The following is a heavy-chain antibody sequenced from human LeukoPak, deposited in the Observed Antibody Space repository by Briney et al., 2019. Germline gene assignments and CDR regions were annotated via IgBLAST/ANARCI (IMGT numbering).Heavy chain of an antibody. V-gene: IGHV3-48*01. CDR2: ISSSSSTI. CDR1: GFTFSSYS. CDR3: ARDSGELYFDY. J-gene: IGHJ4*02. Sequence: GGSLRLSCAASGFTFSSYSMNWVRQAPGKGLEWVSYISSSSSTIYYADSVKGRFTTSRDNAKNSLYLQMNSLRAEDTAVYYCARDSGELYFDYWGQGTLVTVSS. D-gene: IGHD1-26*01.